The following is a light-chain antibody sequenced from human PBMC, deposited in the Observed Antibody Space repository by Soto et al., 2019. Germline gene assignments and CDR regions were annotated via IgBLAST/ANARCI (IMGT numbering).Light chain of an antibody. CDR1: LSVSSY. CDR3: QQYNSWPPIT. Sequence: VVLTQSPATLSLSPGERAPLSCRASLSVSSYLAWYQQKPGQAPRLLIYGASTRATGIPARFSGSGSGTEFTLTISSLQSEDFVVYYCQQYNSWPPITFGQGTRLEIK. CDR2: GAS. V-gene: IGKV3-15*01. J-gene: IGKJ5*01.